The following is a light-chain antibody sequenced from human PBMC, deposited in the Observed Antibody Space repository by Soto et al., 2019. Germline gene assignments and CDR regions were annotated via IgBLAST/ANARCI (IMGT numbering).Light chain of an antibody. J-gene: IGLJ2*01. CDR2: EGG. CDR1: SSDVGNYNL. V-gene: IGLV2-23*01. CDR3: CSFARRSTVI. Sequence: QSALTQPASVSGSPGQSITISCTGTSSDVGNYNLVSWYQQYPGKAPKLMIYEGGKRPSGVSNRFSGSKSGNTASLTISGLQAEDDADYYCCSFARRSTVIFGGGTKLTVL.